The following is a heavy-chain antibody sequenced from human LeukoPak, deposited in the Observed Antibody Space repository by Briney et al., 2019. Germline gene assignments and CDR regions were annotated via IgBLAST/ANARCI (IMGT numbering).Heavy chain of an antibody. V-gene: IGHV3-74*01. J-gene: IGHJ3*02. CDR2: ITSDGSST. CDR3: ARDYAVGESFDI. Sequence: PGGSLRLSCAASGFTFSSYWMHWVRQAPGEGLVWVARITSDGSSTSHADSVKGRFTISRDNAKNTPYLQMNSLRAEDTGVYYCARDYAVGESFDIWGQGTLVTVSS. D-gene: IGHD3-16*01. CDR1: GFTFSSYW.